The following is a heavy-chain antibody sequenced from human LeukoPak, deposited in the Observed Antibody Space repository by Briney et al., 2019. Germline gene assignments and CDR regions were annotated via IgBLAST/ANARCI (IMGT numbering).Heavy chain of an antibody. CDR3: AREVGATIAVAGTGTFDY. J-gene: IGHJ4*02. V-gene: IGHV4-31*03. Sequence: PSETLSLTCTVSGGSISSGGYYWSWIRQHPGKGREWIGYIYYSGSTYYNPSLKSRVTISVDPSKNQSSLKLSSVTAEDTAVYYCAREVGATIAVAGTGTFDYWGQGTLVTVSS. CDR1: GGSISSGGYY. D-gene: IGHD6-19*01. CDR2: IYYSGST.